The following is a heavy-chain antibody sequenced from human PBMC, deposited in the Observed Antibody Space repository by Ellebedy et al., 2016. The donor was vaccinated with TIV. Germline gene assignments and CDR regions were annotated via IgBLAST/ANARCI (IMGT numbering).Heavy chain of an antibody. J-gene: IGHJ6*02. D-gene: IGHD3-3*01. Sequence: AASVKVSCKASGYTFTSYDINWVRQATGQGLEWMGWMNPNSGNTGYAQKFQGRVTITADKSTSTAYMELSSLRSEDTAVYYCARRIRYDFWSGMYGMDVWGQGTTVTVSS. CDR1: GYTFTSYD. CDR2: MNPNSGNT. V-gene: IGHV1-8*01. CDR3: ARRIRYDFWSGMYGMDV.